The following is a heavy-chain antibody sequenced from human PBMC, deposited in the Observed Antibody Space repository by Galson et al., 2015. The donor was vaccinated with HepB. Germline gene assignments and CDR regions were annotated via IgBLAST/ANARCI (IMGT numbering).Heavy chain of an antibody. CDR3: AKDRWPHTTYGMDV. CDR1: GFTFSSYG. D-gene: IGHD1-14*01. CDR2: ISYDGSNK. V-gene: IGHV3-30*18. Sequence: SLRLSCAASGFTFSSYGMHWVRQAPGKGLEWVAVISYDGSNKYYADSVKGRFTISRDNSKNTLYLQMNSLRAEDTAVYYCAKDRWPHTTYGMDVWGQGTTVTVSS. J-gene: IGHJ6*02.